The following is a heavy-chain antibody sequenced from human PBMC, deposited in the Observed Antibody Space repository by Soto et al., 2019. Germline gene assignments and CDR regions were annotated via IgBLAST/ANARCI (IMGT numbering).Heavy chain of an antibody. D-gene: IGHD6-19*01. CDR3: ARVYSSGGPPGY. V-gene: IGHV1-3*01. CDR1: GYTFTSYA. CDR2: INAGNGNT. J-gene: IGHJ4*02. Sequence: QVQLVQSGAEVKKPGASVKVSCKASGYTFTSYAMHWVRQAPGQRLEWMGWINAGNGNTKYSQKFQGRVTITRDTSASTAYMELSSLRSEDTAVYYWARVYSSGGPPGYWGQGTLVTVSS.